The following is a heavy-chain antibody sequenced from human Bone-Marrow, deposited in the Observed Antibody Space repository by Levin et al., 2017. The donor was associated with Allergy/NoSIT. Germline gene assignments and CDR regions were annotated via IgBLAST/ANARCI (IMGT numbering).Heavy chain of an antibody. V-gene: IGHV1-18*01. J-gene: IGHJ4*02. CDR2: ISGYNGVT. Sequence: GESLKISCKTSGYSLSTSAITWVRQAPGQGLEWMGWISGYNGVTYYAATLQDRLSMTLDTSTSTVYMELRGLTSDDTAVYYCARGVQEVADEFYDYWGQGTLVAVSA. D-gene: IGHD2-15*01. CDR3: ARGVQEVADEFYDY. CDR1: GYSLSTSA.